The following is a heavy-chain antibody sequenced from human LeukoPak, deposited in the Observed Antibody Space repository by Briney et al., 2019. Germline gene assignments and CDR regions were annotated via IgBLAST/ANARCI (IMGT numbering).Heavy chain of an antibody. CDR3: ARGGNTSDLYYGMDV. Sequence: SVKVSCKASGGTFSSYALSWVRQAPGQGLEWMGRIIPIFGTANYAQKFQGRVTITADESTSTAYMELSSLRSEDTAIYYCARGGNTSDLYYGMDVWGQGTTVTVSS. D-gene: IGHD6-25*01. CDR2: IIPIFGTA. CDR1: GGTFSSYA. J-gene: IGHJ6*02. V-gene: IGHV1-69*15.